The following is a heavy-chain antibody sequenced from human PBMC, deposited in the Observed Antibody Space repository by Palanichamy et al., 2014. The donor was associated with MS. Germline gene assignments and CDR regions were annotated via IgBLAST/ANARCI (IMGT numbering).Heavy chain of an antibody. J-gene: IGHJ4*02. CDR2: IWYDGSNK. D-gene: IGHD6-19*01. V-gene: IGHV3-33*08. Sequence: QVQLVESGGGVVQPGRSLRLSCEASEFTFSSYGMVWVRQAPGKGLEWVALIWYDGSNKYYADSVKGRFTISRDNSKNTLYLQMSSLSLEDTAVYYCVRDGQGGMAVTNPRQYYFDYWGQGTLVTVSS. CDR1: EFTFSSYG. CDR3: VRDGQGGMAVTNPRQYYFDY.